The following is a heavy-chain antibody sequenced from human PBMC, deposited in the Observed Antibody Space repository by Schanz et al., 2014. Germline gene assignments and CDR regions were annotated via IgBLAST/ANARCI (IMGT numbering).Heavy chain of an antibody. CDR2: IYSNGIS. Sequence: QVHLQESGPGLVKPSETLSVTCTVSGGSINNYFWTWIRQPAGKGLEWIGRIYSNGISHYNPSLKGRVTMSVDTSKNQFSLRLSSVTAADTAVYYCARDGVAATTDFEYWGQGALVTVSS. CDR3: ARDGVAATTDFEY. J-gene: IGHJ4*02. CDR1: GGSINNYF. V-gene: IGHV4-4*07. D-gene: IGHD1-1*01.